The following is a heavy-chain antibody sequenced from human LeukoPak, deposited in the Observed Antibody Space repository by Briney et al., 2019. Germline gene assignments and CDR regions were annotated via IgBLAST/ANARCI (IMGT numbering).Heavy chain of an antibody. Sequence: SETLSLTCAVYGGSFSGYYWSWIRQPPGKGLEWIGEINHSGSTNYNPSLKSRVTISVDTSKNQFSLKLSSVTAADTAVYYCARVLLWFGENYYYGMDVWGQGATVTVSS. J-gene: IGHJ6*02. CDR2: INHSGST. CDR3: ARVLLWFGENYYYGMDV. V-gene: IGHV4-34*01. D-gene: IGHD3-10*01. CDR1: GGSFSGYY.